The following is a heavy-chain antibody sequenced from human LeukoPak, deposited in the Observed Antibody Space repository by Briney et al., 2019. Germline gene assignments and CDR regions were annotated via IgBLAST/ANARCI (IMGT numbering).Heavy chain of an antibody. CDR1: GFPFSNYW. V-gene: IGHV3-7*01. Sequence: GGSLRLSCAASGFPFSNYWMTWIRQAPGKGLEWVASIMQGGSETYYVDSVKGRFTISRDNAQNSLYLQMNSLRPEDTTVYYCARGSYYDTSGYVNWYFDLWGRGTLVTVSS. D-gene: IGHD3-22*01. CDR2: IMQGGSET. J-gene: IGHJ2*01. CDR3: ARGSYYDTSGYVNWYFDL.